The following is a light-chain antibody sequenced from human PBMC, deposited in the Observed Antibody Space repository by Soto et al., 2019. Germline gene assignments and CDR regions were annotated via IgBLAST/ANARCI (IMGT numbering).Light chain of an antibody. CDR1: QSVSTF. J-gene: IGKJ4*01. Sequence: EIVLTQSPATLSLSPGERATLSCRASQSVSTFLAWYQHKPGQAPRLLIYDATNRATGIPARFSGSGSGTDFTLTISSLEPEEFAFYYCQQRSNWLTFGGGTKVEIK. CDR3: QQRSNWLT. CDR2: DAT. V-gene: IGKV3-11*01.